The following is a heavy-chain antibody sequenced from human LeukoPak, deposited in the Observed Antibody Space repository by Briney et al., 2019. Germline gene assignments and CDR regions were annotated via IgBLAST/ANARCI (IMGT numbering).Heavy chain of an antibody. CDR2: INTNTGSP. Sequence: ASVKVSCKASGYTSTSYAMNWVRQAPGQGLEWMGWINTNTGSPTYAQGFTGRFVFSLDTSVSTAYLQISSLKAEDTAVYYCARGPPTYYYDSSGYYFDYWGQGTLVTVSS. J-gene: IGHJ4*02. CDR1: GYTSTSYA. V-gene: IGHV7-4-1*02. CDR3: ARGPPTYYYDSSGYYFDY. D-gene: IGHD3-22*01.